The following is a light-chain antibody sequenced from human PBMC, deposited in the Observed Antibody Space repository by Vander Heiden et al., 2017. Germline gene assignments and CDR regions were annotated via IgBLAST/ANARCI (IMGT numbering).Light chain of an antibody. CDR2: SAF. Sequence: DIQMTQSPSPLSASIGDRVTITCRASQTINTYLNWYQQKPGEAPKLLIYSAFNLQDGVPSRFSGSRSGTNFTLTISSLQPEDFASYFCQQSYSTMWTFGQGTKVEVK. J-gene: IGKJ1*01. CDR3: QQSYSTMWT. V-gene: IGKV1-39*01. CDR1: QTINTY.